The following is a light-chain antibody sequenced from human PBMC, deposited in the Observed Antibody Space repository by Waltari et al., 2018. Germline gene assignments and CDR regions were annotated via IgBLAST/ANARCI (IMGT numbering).Light chain of an antibody. Sequence: QSALTQPPSASGSPGQSVTISCTGTSSDVGGYNYVSSYQQHPGKAPKRMIYEASKRPAGVPDRFAGTKSGSTASLTGSGLQAEDEADYYCSSYAGSNNYVCGTGTKVTVL. V-gene: IGLV2-8*01. J-gene: IGLJ1*01. CDR1: SSDVGGYNY. CDR2: EAS. CDR3: SSYAGSNNYV.